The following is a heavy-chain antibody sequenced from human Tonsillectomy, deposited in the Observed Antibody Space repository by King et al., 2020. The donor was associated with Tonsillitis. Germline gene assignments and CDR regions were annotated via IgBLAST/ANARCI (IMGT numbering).Heavy chain of an antibody. CDR2: IDWDDDK. V-gene: IGHV2-70*04. J-gene: IGHJ4*02. CDR1: WFSLSASGMR. Sequence: TLKESGPALVKPTQTLTLTCTFSWFSLSASGMRVRWIRQPPGKALEWLARIDWDDDKFYMTSLKTRLTISKDTSKNQVVLTMTNMDPVDTATYYCARLPLYGGYSDYFDYWGQGTLVTVSS. D-gene: IGHD4-23*01. CDR3: ARLPLYGGYSDYFDY.